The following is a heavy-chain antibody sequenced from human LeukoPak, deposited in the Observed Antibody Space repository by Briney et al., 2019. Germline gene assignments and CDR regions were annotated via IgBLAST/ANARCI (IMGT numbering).Heavy chain of an antibody. J-gene: IGHJ3*02. CDR1: GFTFSGCA. V-gene: IGHV1-58*02. CDR3: ATGVGYTYGLALGATALISDI. Sequence: ASVKVSCKASGFTFSGCAMQWLRQARGQRLEWIGWIVVGTGKKDYEQRFQERVTITTDMTTSTAYMELSSLRSEDTAVYYCATGVGYTYGLALGATALISDIWGQGTKVTVSA. CDR2: IVVGTGKK. D-gene: IGHD5-18*01.